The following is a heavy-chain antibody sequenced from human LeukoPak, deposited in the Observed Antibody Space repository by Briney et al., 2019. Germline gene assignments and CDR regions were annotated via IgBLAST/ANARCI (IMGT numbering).Heavy chain of an antibody. CDR2: ISYDGSNK. CDR1: GFTFSSYG. V-gene: IGHV3-30*03. Sequence: GRSLRLSCAASGFTFSSYGMHWVRQAPGKGLEWVAVISYDGSNKYYADSVKGRFTISRDNSKNTLYLQMNSLKTEDTAVYYCTTDLDAGFDYWGQGTLVTVSS. J-gene: IGHJ4*02. CDR3: TTDLDAGFDY.